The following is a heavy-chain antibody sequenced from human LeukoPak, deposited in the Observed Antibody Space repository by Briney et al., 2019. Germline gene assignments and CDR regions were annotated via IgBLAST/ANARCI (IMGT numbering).Heavy chain of an antibody. Sequence: SETLSLXCTVSGYSISSGYYWGWIRQPPGKGLEWIGSIYHSGSTYYNPSLKSRVTISVDTSKNQFSLKLSSVTAADPAVYYCARDCSSTGCYTFGFDYWGQGTLVTVSS. CDR1: GYSISSGYY. V-gene: IGHV4-38-2*02. CDR3: ARDCSSTGCYTFGFDY. D-gene: IGHD2-2*02. J-gene: IGHJ4*02. CDR2: IYHSGST.